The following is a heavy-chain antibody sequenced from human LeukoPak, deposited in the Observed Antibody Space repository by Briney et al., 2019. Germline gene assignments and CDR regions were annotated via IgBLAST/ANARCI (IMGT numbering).Heavy chain of an antibody. D-gene: IGHD6-6*01. J-gene: IGHJ4*02. V-gene: IGHV4-38-2*02. CDR1: GSSINSGYY. CDR2: ISDRGST. CDR3: ARLPGASRPRYYFDY. Sequence: PSETLSLTCIVSGSSINSGYYWGWIRQPPGKGLEWIGTISDRGSTYNNPSLKSRVTIPVDTSKTQLSLKLTSVTAADTAVYYCARLPGASRPRYYFDYWGQGTLVTVSS.